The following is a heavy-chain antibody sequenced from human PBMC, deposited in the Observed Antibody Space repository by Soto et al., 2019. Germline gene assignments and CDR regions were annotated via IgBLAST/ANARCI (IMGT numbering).Heavy chain of an antibody. CDR1: GFTFSSYS. V-gene: IGHV3-21*01. CDR3: ARDKFDVSLMVYAKGANFDY. J-gene: IGHJ4*02. Sequence: GGSLRLSCAASGFTFSSYSMNWVRQAPGKGLEWVSSISSSSSYIYYADSVKGRFTISRDNAKNSLYLQMNSLRAEDTAVYYCARDKFDVSLMVYAKGANFDYWGQGTLVTVSS. CDR2: ISSSSSYI. D-gene: IGHD2-8*01.